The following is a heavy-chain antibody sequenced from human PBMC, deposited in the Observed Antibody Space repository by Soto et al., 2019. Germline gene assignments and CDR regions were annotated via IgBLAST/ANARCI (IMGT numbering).Heavy chain of an antibody. V-gene: IGHV1-69*05. CDR3: ASFPGGSSWYFDY. CDR2: IIPIFGTA. J-gene: IGHJ4*02. Sequence: QVQLVQSGAEVKKPGSSVKVSCKASGGTFSSYAISWVRQAPGQGLEWMGGIIPIFGTANYAQKFQGRVTNTWDVXSGTAYMELGSLRSEDTAVYYCASFPGGSSWYFDYWGQGTLVTVSS. CDR1: GGTFSSYA. D-gene: IGHD6-13*01.